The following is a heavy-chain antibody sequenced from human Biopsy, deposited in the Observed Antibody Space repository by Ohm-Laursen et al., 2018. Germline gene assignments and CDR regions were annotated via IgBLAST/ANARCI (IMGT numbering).Heavy chain of an antibody. D-gene: IGHD3-10*01. V-gene: IGHV4-59*07. CDR2: VYNGGIT. J-gene: IGHJ5*02. CDR3: ARAPPLIRGVLESWFDP. Sequence: SDTLSLTCSVSGGSIISYYWTWIRQPPGKGLEWIGHVYNGGITDYNPSLKNRVSMSVDSSKKQFSLRLTSLSVADTAKYYCARAPPLIRGVLESWFDPWGQGILVTVSS. CDR1: GGSIISYY.